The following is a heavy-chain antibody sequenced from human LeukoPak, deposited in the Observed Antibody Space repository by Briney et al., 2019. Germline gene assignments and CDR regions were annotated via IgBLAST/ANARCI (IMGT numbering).Heavy chain of an antibody. Sequence: SETLSLTCTVSGGPIGSFYWTWIRQPPGKGLEWIGSIYYSGSTYYNPSLKSRVTISVDTSKNQFSLKLSSVTAADTAVYYCARHRKDIVVVPAAIFLPPFQHWGQGTLVTVSS. J-gene: IGHJ1*01. CDR1: GGPIGSFY. CDR2: IYYSGST. D-gene: IGHD2-2*01. V-gene: IGHV4-39*01. CDR3: ARHRKDIVVVPAAIFLPPFQH.